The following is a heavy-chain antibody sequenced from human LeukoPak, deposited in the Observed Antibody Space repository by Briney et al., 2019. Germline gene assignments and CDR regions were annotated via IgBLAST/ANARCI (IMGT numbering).Heavy chain of an antibody. CDR2: INPNSGGT. Sequence: ASVKVSCKASGYTFTGYYMHWVRQAPGQGLEWMGWINPNSGGTNYAQKFQGRVTMTRDTSISTAYMELSRLRSDDTAVYYCARGRGLGYCSSTSCYAFDYWGQGTLVTVS. CDR1: GYTFTGYY. D-gene: IGHD2-2*03. J-gene: IGHJ4*02. CDR3: ARGRGLGYCSSTSCYAFDY. V-gene: IGHV1-2*02.